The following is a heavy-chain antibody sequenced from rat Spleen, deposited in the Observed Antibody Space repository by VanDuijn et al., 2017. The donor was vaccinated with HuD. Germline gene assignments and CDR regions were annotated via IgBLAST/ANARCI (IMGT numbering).Heavy chain of an antibody. Sequence: QVQLKESGPGLMQPSQTLSLTCTVSGFSLNNYGVIWVRQPPGEGLEWMGIIWGNGDTNYNSALKSRLSISRDTSKSQVFLKMNSLQTEDTAIYFCVRERVPGFAFYFDYWGQGVMVTVSS. J-gene: IGHJ2*01. D-gene: IGHD1-4*01. CDR1: GFSLNNYG. CDR2: IWGNGDT. V-gene: IGHV2-13*01. CDR3: VRERVPGFAFYFDY.